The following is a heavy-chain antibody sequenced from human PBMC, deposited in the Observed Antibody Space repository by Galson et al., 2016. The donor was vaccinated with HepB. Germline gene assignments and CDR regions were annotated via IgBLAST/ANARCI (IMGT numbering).Heavy chain of an antibody. V-gene: IGHV3-30*18. J-gene: IGHJ3*02. CDR1: GFSFNNYS. CDR3: AKLPGAAAATSDPFDI. CDR2: ISYDGGNK. Sequence: SLRLSCAASGFSFNNYSMHWVRQAPGKGLEWVAVISYDGGNKYYADSVKGRFTISRDNSRNTLFLQMNSLRTEDTAVYCCAKLPGAAAATSDPFDIWGQGTMVTVSS. D-gene: IGHD6-13*01.